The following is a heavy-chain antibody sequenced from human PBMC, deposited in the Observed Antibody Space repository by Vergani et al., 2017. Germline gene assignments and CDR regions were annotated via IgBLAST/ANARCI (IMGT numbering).Heavy chain of an antibody. D-gene: IGHD6-19*01. CDR3: AGEGLSSGWYYAFDI. Sequence: QVQLQESGPGLVKPSQTLSLTCTVSGGSISSGSYYWSWIRQPAGKGLEWIGRIYTSGSTNYNPSLKSRVTISVDTSKNQFSLKLRSVTAADTAVYYCAGEGLSSGWYYAFDIWGQGTMVTVSS. CDR2: IYTSGST. V-gene: IGHV4-61*02. J-gene: IGHJ3*02. CDR1: GGSISSGSYY.